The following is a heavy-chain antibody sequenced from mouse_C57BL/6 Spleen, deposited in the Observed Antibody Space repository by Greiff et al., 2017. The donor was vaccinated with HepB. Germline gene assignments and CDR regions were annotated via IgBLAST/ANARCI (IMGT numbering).Heavy chain of an antibody. CDR1: GYTFTDYH. CDR2: INPNNSGT. CDR3: AREGGYDYGGRMDY. Sequence: QLQQSGPELVKPGASVKIPCKASGYTFTDYHMARVKPSHGKSPEWIGDINPNNSGTIYNQKFKGKATLTVDKSSSTAYMELRSLTSEDTAGYYCAREGGYDYGGRMDYWGQGTSVTVSS. J-gene: IGHJ4*01. V-gene: IGHV1-18*01. D-gene: IGHD2-4*01.